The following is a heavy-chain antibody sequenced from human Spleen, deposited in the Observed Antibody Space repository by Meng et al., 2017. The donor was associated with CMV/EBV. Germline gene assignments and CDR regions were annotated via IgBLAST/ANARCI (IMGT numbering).Heavy chain of an antibody. J-gene: IGHJ3*01. CDR3: ARDLVGYDAFDV. CDR1: GYTFITYY. V-gene: IGHV1-46*01. Sequence: ASVKVSCKASGYTFITYYIHWVRQAPGQGLEWMGRINPDGGSTTYSQKFQGGVTLTSDTSTNTVYTELSRLRYEDTAVYYCARDLVGYDAFDVWGQGTTVTVSS. CDR2: INPDGGST. D-gene: IGHD3-22*01.